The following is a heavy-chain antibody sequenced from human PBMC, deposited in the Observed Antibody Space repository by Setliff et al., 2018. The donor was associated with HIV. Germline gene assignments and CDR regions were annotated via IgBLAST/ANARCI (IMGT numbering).Heavy chain of an antibody. J-gene: IGHJ6*03. D-gene: IGHD1-1*01. CDR3: ARFQAWQLGRRGGYYYYMDV. CDR2: IHYSGSS. V-gene: IGHV4-59*01. CDR1: GGSISGYY. Sequence: ASETLSLTCTVSGGSISGYYWSWVRQPPEKRLELIGFIHYSGSSDYNPSLKSRITISVDMPRNQFSLVLSSVTAADTAVYYCARFQAWQLGRRGGYYYYMDVWGKGTTVTVSS.